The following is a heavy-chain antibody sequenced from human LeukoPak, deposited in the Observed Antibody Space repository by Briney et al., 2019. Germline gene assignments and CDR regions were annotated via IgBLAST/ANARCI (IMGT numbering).Heavy chain of an antibody. D-gene: IGHD6-13*01. CDR3: ARDPSAADLGVCDY. V-gene: IGHV3-30-3*01. J-gene: IGHJ4*02. Sequence: GGSLRLSCAASGFTFSSYAMHWVRQAPGKGLEWVAVISYDGSNKYYADSVKGRFTISRDNSKDTLYLQMNSLRAEDTAVYYCARDPSAADLGVCDYWGQGTLVTVSS. CDR2: ISYDGSNK. CDR1: GFTFSSYA.